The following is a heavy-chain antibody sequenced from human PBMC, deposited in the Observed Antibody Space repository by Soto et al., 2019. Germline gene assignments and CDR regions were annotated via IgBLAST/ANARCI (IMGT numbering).Heavy chain of an antibody. V-gene: IGHV3-30*18. D-gene: IGHD1-1*01. CDR3: AKEIRQAYNWNDGRATDY. CDR1: GFTFSSYG. CDR2: ISYDGSNK. J-gene: IGHJ4*02. Sequence: PGGSLRLSCAASGFTFSSYGMHWVRQAPGKGLEWVAVISYDGSNKYYADSVKGRFTISRDNSKNTLYLQMNSLRAEDTAVYYCAKEIRQAYNWNDGRATDYWGQGTLVTVSS.